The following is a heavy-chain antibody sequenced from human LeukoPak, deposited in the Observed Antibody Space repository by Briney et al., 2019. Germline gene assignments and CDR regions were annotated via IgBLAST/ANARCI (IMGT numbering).Heavy chain of an antibody. D-gene: IGHD2-2*01. Sequence: ASVKVSCKSSGYTFTSYYMYWVRQAPGQGLEWMGWINVNRGGTNYAQRFQGRVTMTRDTSITTAYMELSRLKSDDTAVYYCARRYCSSTSCYYFDYWGQGTLVTVSS. CDR2: INVNRGGT. V-gene: IGHV1-2*02. J-gene: IGHJ4*02. CDR1: GYTFTSYY. CDR3: ARRYCSSTSCYYFDY.